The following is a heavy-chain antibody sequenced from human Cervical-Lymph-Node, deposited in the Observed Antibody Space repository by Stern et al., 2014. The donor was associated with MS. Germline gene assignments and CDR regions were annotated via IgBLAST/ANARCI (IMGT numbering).Heavy chain of an antibody. V-gene: IGHV5-51*03. CDR2: IYPDDSDI. D-gene: IGHD1-1*01. Sequence: EDQLVESGAEVKKPGESLKISCKGSGYTFTNNWIAWVRQMPGKGLEWMGIIYPDDSDIRYSPSLQGQVTISADKSISTASLRWSSLKAADSAVYYWARPPPRRKWDDPNYGMDVWGQGTTVTVSS. CDR1: GYTFTNNW. J-gene: IGHJ6*02. CDR3: ARPPPRRKWDDPNYGMDV.